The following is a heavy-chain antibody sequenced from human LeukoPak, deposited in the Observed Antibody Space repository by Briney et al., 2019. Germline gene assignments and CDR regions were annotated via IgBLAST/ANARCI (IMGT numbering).Heavy chain of an antibody. Sequence: GGSLRLSCAASGFTFRSYWLHWVRQARGKGLVWVSRINSDGSDTSYADSVKGRFTISRDNAKNTLYLEMNSLRADDTAVYYCARDLPHYYDSSGYYDYWGQGTLVTVSS. D-gene: IGHD3-22*01. CDR1: GFTFRSYW. V-gene: IGHV3-74*01. CDR3: ARDLPHYYDSSGYYDY. CDR2: INSDGSDT. J-gene: IGHJ4*02.